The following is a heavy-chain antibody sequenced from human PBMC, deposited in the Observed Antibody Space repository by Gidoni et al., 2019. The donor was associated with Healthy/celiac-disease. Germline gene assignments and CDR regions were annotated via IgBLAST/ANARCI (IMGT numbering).Heavy chain of an antibody. D-gene: IGHD3-22*01. Sequence: QLPLQESGPGLVTPSEPLSLTCHVSVSSISSGYYLGWIRQPPGKGLEWIGSIYHRGSTYYNPSLKRRVTISVDKYKNKFSLKLSSVNAADTAVDYCARDFGGDSSGDYLIDNWFDPWGQGTLVTVSS. CDR1: VSSISSGYY. V-gene: IGHV4-38-2*02. CDR2: IYHRGST. CDR3: ARDFGGDSSGDYLIDNWFDP. J-gene: IGHJ5*02.